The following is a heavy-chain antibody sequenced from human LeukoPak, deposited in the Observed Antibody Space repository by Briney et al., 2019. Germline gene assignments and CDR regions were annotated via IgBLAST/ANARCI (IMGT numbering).Heavy chain of an antibody. D-gene: IGHD4-11*01. CDR2: IFYSGNT. CDR3: ARLRYDYRGYYFDY. Sequence: SETLSLTCTVSGGSISSYYWSWIRQPPGKGLEWIGCIFYSGNTNYNLSLKSRVTISVDTSKNQFSLKLSSVTAADTAVYYCARLRYDYRGYYFDYWGQGTLVTVSS. J-gene: IGHJ4*02. CDR1: GGSISSYY. V-gene: IGHV4-59*08.